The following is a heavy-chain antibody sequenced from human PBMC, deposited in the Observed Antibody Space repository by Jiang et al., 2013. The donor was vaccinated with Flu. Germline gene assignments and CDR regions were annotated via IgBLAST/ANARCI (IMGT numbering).Heavy chain of an antibody. Sequence: PGLVKPSETLSLTCTVSGGSISSSSYYWGWIRQPPGKGLEWIGSIYYSGSTYYNPSLKSRVTISVDTSKNQFSLKLSSVTAADTAVYYCARLKGQWLPHTGFDYWGQGTLVTVSS. V-gene: IGHV4-39*01. CDR2: IYYSGST. CDR3: ARLKGQWLPHTGFDY. CDR1: GGSISSSSYY. J-gene: IGHJ4*02. D-gene: IGHD6-19*01.